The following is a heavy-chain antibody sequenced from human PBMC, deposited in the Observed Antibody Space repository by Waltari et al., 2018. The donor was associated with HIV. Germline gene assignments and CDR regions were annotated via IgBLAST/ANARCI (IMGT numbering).Heavy chain of an antibody. V-gene: IGHV5-51*01. CDR3: ARLFYYDTTGYINNAFDI. J-gene: IGHJ3*02. CDR2: IYPFDSDT. Sequence: EVQLVQSGAEVRKSGESLKISCKASGYTFTNYWIAWVRQMSGEGLEWMGIIYPFDSDTRYNPSFEGQITISADKSLATAYLEWNNLNASDAAIDYCARLFYYDTTGYINNAFDIWGQGTVVTVS. D-gene: IGHD3-22*01. CDR1: GYTFTNYW.